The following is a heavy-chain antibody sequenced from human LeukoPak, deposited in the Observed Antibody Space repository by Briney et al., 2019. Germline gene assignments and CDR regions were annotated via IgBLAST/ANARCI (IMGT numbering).Heavy chain of an antibody. J-gene: IGHJ4*02. D-gene: IGHD3-10*01. CDR1: GGTFSSYA. Sequence: SVKVSCKASGGTFSSYAISWVRQAPGQGLEWMGGIIPIFGTANYAQKFQGRVTTTADESTSTAYMELSSLRSEDTAVYYCARETTTRITTREYYFDYWGQGTLVTVSS. V-gene: IGHV1-69*13. CDR2: IIPIFGTA. CDR3: ARETTTRITTREYYFDY.